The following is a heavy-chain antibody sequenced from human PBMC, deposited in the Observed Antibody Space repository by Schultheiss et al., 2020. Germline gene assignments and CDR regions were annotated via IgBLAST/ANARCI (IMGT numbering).Heavy chain of an antibody. Sequence: AAVKVSCKASGYTFTGYYMHWVRQAPGQGLEWMGWINPNSGGTNYAQKFQGRVTMTRDTSISTAYMELSRLRSDDTAVYYCARGGSSSGWTRYNWFDPWGGGTMVTVSS. CDR3: ARGGSSSGWTRYNWFDP. V-gene: IGHV1-2*02. CDR2: INPNSGGT. D-gene: IGHD6-19*01. J-gene: IGHJ5*02. CDR1: GYTFTGYY.